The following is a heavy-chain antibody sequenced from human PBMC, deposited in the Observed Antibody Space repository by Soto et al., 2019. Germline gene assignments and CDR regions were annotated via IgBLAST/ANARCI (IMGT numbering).Heavy chain of an antibody. CDR2: IIPISETT. Sequence: QVQLVQSGAEVKKPGSSVKVSCKASGGTFSSYAISWVRQAPGQGLEWMGGIIPISETTNYAQKFQGRVTITADESKSTAYMELSSLRSEDTAVYYCARSQGSSTSLEIYYYYYYGMDVSGQGTTVTVSS. D-gene: IGHD2-2*01. CDR3: ARSQGSSTSLEIYYYYYYGMDV. V-gene: IGHV1-69*01. J-gene: IGHJ6*02. CDR1: GGTFSSYA.